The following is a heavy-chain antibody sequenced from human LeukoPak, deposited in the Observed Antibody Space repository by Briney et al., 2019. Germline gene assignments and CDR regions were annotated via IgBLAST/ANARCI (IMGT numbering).Heavy chain of an antibody. CDR1: GGSISSYY. D-gene: IGHD6-19*01. V-gene: IGHV4-59*08. J-gene: IGHJ5*02. Sequence: SETLSLTCTVSGGSISSYYWSWIRQPPGKGLEWIGYIYYSGSTNYNPSLKSRVTISVDTSKNQFSLKLSSVTAADTAVYYCARLAVAVGWFDPWGQGTLVTVSS. CDR2: IYYSGST. CDR3: ARLAVAVGWFDP.